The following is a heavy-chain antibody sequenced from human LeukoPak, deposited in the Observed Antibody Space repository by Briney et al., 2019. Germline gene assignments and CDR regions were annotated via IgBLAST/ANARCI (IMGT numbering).Heavy chain of an antibody. V-gene: IGHV4-61*02. J-gene: IGHJ6*03. D-gene: IGHD1-26*01. Sequence: SQTLSLTCTVSGGSISSGSYYWSWIRQPAGKGLEWIGRIYTSGSTNYNPSLKSRVTISVDTSKNQLSLKLSSVTAADTAVYYCARGKVGATKTPHYYYYYMDVWGKGTTVTVSS. CDR1: GGSISSGSYY. CDR3: ARGKVGATKTPHYYYYYMDV. CDR2: IYTSGST.